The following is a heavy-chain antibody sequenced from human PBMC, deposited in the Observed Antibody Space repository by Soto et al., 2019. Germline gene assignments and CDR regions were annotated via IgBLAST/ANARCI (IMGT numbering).Heavy chain of an antibody. D-gene: IGHD6-13*01. V-gene: IGHV4-34*01. CDR1: GGSFSGYY. CDR3: ARRTGYSSSWGDYYYYGMDV. CDR2: INHSGST. J-gene: IGHJ6*02. Sequence: SETLSLTCAVYGGSFSGYYWSWIRQPPGKGLEWIGEINHSGSTNYNPSLKSRVTISVDTSKIQFSLKLSSVTAADTAVYYCARRTGYSSSWGDYYYYGMDVWGQGTTVTVSS.